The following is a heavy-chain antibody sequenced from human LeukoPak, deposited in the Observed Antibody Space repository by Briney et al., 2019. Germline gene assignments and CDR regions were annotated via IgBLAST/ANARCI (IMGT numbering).Heavy chain of an antibody. D-gene: IGHD6-13*01. CDR1: GFTVSNNY. CDR2: IYSGGST. J-gene: IGHJ5*02. Sequence: GGSLRLSCAASGFTVSNNYMSWVRQAPGKGLEWVSVIYSGGSTYYADSVEGRFTISRDNSKNTLYLQMNSLRAEDTAVYYCARGIAAAANEDRFDPWGQGTLVTVSS. CDR3: ARGIAAAANEDRFDP. V-gene: IGHV3-53*01.